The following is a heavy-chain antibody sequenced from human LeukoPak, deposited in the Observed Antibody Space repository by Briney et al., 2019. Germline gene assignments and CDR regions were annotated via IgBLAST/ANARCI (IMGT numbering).Heavy chain of an antibody. J-gene: IGHJ4*02. D-gene: IGHD3-22*01. V-gene: IGHV5-51*01. CDR1: GHRFTTYW. Sequence: GESLQISCQGSGHRFTTYWIGWVRQMPGKGLEWMGIINPGDSDTRYSPSFQGQVTISADKSISTACLLWSSLKASDTAMYYCARHPITRYYDSSGYSAAGPDYWGQGTLVTVSS. CDR2: INPGDSDT. CDR3: ARHPITRYYDSSGYSAAGPDY.